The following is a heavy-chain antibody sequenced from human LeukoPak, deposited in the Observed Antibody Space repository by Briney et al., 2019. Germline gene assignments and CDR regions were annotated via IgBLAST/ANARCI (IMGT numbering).Heavy chain of an antibody. CDR2: IYYSGST. CDR3: ARLKSGGGMADY. CDR1: GGSISSYY. J-gene: IGHJ4*02. D-gene: IGHD2-15*01. Sequence: SEALSLTCTVSGGSISSYYWSWIRQPPGKGLEWIGYIYYSGSTNYNPSLKSRVTISVDTSKNQFSLKLSSVTAADTAVYYCARLKSGGGMADYWGQGTLVTVSS. V-gene: IGHV4-59*08.